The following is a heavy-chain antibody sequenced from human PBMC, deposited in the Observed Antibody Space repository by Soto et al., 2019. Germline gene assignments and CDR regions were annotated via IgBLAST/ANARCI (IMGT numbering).Heavy chain of an antibody. Sequence: SETLSLTCTVSGGSISSNYWSWIRQPPGMGLEWIGYLYYSGSTNYNPSLQSRVTISLDTSKNQFSLELTSVTTADTAVYYCARGTDDYNGWYFDFWGRGTLVTVSS. D-gene: IGHD4-4*01. CDR3: ARGTDDYNGWYFDF. V-gene: IGHV4-59*01. CDR1: GGSISSNY. CDR2: LYYSGST. J-gene: IGHJ2*01.